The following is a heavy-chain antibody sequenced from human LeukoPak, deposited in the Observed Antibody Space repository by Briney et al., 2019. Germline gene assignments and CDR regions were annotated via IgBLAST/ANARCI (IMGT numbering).Heavy chain of an antibody. CDR3: ARIVNYYGSGSWYYYMDV. V-gene: IGHV4-34*01. CDR2: INHSGST. CDR1: GGSFSGYY. Sequence: SETLSLTCAVYGGSFSGYYWSWIRQPPGKGLEWIGEINHSGSTNHNPSLKSRVTISVDTSKSQFSLKLSSVTAADTAVYYCARIVNYYGSGSWYYYMDVWGKGTTVTISS. J-gene: IGHJ6*03. D-gene: IGHD3-10*01.